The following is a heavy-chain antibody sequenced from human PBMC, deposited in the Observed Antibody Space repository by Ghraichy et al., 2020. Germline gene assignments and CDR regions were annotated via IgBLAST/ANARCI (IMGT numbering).Heavy chain of an antibody. CDR2: IYYSGST. J-gene: IGHJ6*02. D-gene: IGHD2-8*02. CDR3: ARDHAGAYYYYAMDV. V-gene: IGHV4-31*03. Sequence: SETLSLTYTVSGGSLSSGDYYWSWIRQHPGKGLEWIGYIYYSGSTYYNPSLKSRLKILVDTSKNQFSLKLSSVTAADTAVYYCARDHAGAYYYYAMDVWGQGTTVTVSS. CDR1: GGSLSSGDYY.